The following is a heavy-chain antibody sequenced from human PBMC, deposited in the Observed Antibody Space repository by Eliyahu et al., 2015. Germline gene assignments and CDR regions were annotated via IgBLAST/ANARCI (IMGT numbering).Heavy chain of an antibody. CDR2: INPNSGGT. J-gene: IGHJ4*02. D-gene: IGHD3-10*01. V-gene: IGHV1-2*02. CDR3: ARDTPPGYEAETGSG. CDR1: GYXFTGYX. Sequence: QVQLVQSGAEVKKPGASVKVSCKASGYXFTGYXMHWVRQAPGQGLEWMGWINPNSGGTNYAQKFQGRVTMTRDTSISTAYMELSRLRSDDTAVYYCARDTPPGYEAETGSGWGQGTLVTVSS.